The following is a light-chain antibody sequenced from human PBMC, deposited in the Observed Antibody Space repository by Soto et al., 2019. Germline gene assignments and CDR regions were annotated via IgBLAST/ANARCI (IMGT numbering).Light chain of an antibody. CDR2: GAS. Sequence: EIVFMQSPGTLSLSPGERATLSCRASQSVSSNYLAWYQQKPGQAPRLLIYGASSRTTGIPDRFSGSGSGTDFTLTITRLEPEDFAVYYCQQYGSSPWTFGQGTKVDIK. J-gene: IGKJ1*01. CDR3: QQYGSSPWT. CDR1: QSVSSNY. V-gene: IGKV3-20*01.